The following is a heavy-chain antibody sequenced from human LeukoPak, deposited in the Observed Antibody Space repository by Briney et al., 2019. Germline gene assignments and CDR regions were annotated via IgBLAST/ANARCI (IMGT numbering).Heavy chain of an antibody. CDR1: GYTFTGYY. CDR2: INPNSGGT. V-gene: IGHV1-2*02. CDR3: ARGIVIVPAALANYYYMDV. J-gene: IGHJ6*03. Sequence: SVKVSCKASGYTFTGYYMHWVRQAPGQGLEWMGWINPNSGGTNYAQKFQGRVTTTRDTSISTAYMELSRLRSDDTAVYYCARGIVIVPAALANYYYMDVWGKGTTVTVSS. D-gene: IGHD2-2*01.